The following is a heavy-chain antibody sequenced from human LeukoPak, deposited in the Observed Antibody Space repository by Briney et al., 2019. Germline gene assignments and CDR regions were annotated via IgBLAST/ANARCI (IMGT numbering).Heavy chain of an antibody. J-gene: IGHJ4*02. V-gene: IGHV4-30-4*01. CDR1: GGSISSGDYY. CDR3: ARGALYYDSSGYYPLDY. D-gene: IGHD3-22*01. CDR2: IYYSGST. Sequence: SQTLSVTCTVSGGSISSGDYYWSWIRQPPGKGLEWIGYIYYSGSTYYNPSLKSRVTISVDTSKNQFSLKLSSVTAADTAVYYCARGALYYDSSGYYPLDYWGQGTLVTVSS.